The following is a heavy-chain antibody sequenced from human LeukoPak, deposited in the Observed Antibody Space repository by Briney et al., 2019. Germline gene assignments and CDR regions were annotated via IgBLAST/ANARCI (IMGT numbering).Heavy chain of an antibody. V-gene: IGHV3-74*01. CDR1: GFTFSNSL. CDR2: IDIDGSTT. CDR3: VRDRDGYNY. J-gene: IGHJ4*02. Sequence: TGGSLRLSCAASGFTFSNSLMHWVRQVPGKGLVWVARIDIDGSTTHYADSVKGRFTISRDNAKNTLYLQMNILRAEDTAVYYCVRDRDGYNYGGQGTLVTVSS. D-gene: IGHD5-24*01.